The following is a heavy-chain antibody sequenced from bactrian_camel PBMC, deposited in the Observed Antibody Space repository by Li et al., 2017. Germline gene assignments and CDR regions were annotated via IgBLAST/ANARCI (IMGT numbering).Heavy chain of an antibody. Sequence: VQLVESGGGSVQAGGSLRLSCSASGITFRRHYTGWFRQAPGKKREGVAAIDHAGSPTYTYSVKDRFTISKDSVANTLYLQMNSLKPEDTAIYFCAADRFNLQLARSYNYWGQGT. CDR1: GITFRRHY. J-gene: IGHJ4*01. CDR3: AADRFNLQLARSYNY. D-gene: IGHD7*01. CDR2: IDHAGSP. V-gene: IGHV3S53*01.